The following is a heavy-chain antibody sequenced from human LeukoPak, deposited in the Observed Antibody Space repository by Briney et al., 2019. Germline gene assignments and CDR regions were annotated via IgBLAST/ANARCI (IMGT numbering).Heavy chain of an antibody. CDR2: ISKDGSDK. J-gene: IGHJ4*02. Sequence: PGRSLRLSCAASGFTFSDYAMHWVRQAPGKGLEWVAVISKDGSDKYYPGSVRGRFTISRDNSKNTIYLQMDSLRAEDTAIYYCARDYWWNYDYWGQGTLVTVS. CDR3: ARDYWWNYDY. CDR1: GFTFSDYA. D-gene: IGHD1-7*01. V-gene: IGHV3-30-3*01.